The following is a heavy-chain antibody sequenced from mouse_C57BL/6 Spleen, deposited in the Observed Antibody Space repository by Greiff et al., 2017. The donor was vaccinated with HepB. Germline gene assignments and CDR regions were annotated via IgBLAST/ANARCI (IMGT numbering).Heavy chain of an antibody. CDR3: ARYGYSWYFDV. CDR2: INPNNGGT. J-gene: IGHJ1*03. V-gene: IGHV1-22*01. CDR1: GYTFTDYN. Sequence: EVKLQESGPELVKPGASVKMSCKASGYTFTDYNMHWVKQSHGKSLEWIGYINPNNGGTSYNQKFKGKATLTVNKSSSTAYMELRSLTSEDSAVYYCARYGYSWYFDVWGTGTTVTVSS. D-gene: IGHD2-2*01.